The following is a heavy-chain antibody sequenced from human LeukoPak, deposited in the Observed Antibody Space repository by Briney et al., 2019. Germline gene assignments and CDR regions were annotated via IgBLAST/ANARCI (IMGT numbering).Heavy chain of an antibody. CDR2: IYTSGST. Sequence: ASETLSLTCTVSGGSISSGSYYWSWIRQPAGKGLEWIGRIYTSGSTNYNPSLKSRVTISVDTSKNQFSLKLSSVTAADTAVYYCASYGYNPWFDPWGQGTLVTVSS. V-gene: IGHV4-61*02. D-gene: IGHD5-24*01. CDR1: GGSISSGSYY. J-gene: IGHJ5*02. CDR3: ASYGYNPWFDP.